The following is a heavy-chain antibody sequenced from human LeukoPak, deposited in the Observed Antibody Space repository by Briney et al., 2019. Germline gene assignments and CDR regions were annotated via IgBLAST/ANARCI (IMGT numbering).Heavy chain of an antibody. Sequence: PGGSLRLSCAASGFTFSSYAMSWVRQAPGKGLEWVSDISGSGRGGSTHYADSVKGRFTISRDNSKNTLFLQMNNLRVEDMAVFYCAKDWNWAIDYWGQGTLVTVSS. CDR1: GFTFSSYA. V-gene: IGHV3-23*01. J-gene: IGHJ4*02. CDR2: ISGSGRGGST. D-gene: IGHD1-7*01. CDR3: AKDWNWAIDY.